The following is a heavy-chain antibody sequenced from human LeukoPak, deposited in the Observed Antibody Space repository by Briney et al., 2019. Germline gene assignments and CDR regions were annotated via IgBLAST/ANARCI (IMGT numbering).Heavy chain of an antibody. CDR1: GFTFSSYS. CDR3: AREDWTTPFDY. CDR2: ISSSSTI. D-gene: IGHD3/OR15-3a*01. V-gene: IGHV3-48*01. Sequence: PGGSLRLSCAASGFTFSSYSMNWVRQAPGKGLEWVSYISSSSTIYYADSVKGRFTISRDNAKNSLYLQMNSLRAEDTAVYYCAREDWTTPFDYWGQGTLVTVSS. J-gene: IGHJ4*02.